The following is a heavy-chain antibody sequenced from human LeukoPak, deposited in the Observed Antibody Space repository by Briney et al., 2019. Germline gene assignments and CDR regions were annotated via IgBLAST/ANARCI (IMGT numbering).Heavy chain of an antibody. J-gene: IGHJ5*02. CDR3: AGYGGYSS. D-gene: IGHD4-23*01. CDR2: ISGSGST. CDR1: GFVVSGNH. V-gene: IGHV3-66*01. Sequence: GGSLRLSCAASGFVVSGNHMTWVRQATGKGLEWVSVISGSGSTFYADSVKGRLTISRDISKNTVYLQMNNLRAEDTAVYYCAGYGGYSSWGQGTLVTVSS.